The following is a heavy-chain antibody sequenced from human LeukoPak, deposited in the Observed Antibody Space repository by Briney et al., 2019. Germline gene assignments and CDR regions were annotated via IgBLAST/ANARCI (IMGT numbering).Heavy chain of an antibody. J-gene: IGHJ6*02. CDR1: GFTFSSYG. V-gene: IGHV3-33*01. CDR3: ARPPRGYYYYYGMDV. Sequence: GGSLRLSCAASGFTFSSYGMHWVRQAPGRGLEWVAVIWYDGSNKYYADSVKGRFTISRDNSKNTLYLQMNSLRAEDTAVYYCARPPRGYYYYYGMDVWGQGTLVTVSS. CDR2: IWYDGSNK.